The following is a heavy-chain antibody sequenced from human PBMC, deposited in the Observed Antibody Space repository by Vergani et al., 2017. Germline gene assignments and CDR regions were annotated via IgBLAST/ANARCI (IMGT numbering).Heavy chain of an antibody. V-gene: IGHV3-33*01. Sequence: QVQLVESGGGMVHPGGSLRLSCAASGLTFSSYGMHWVRQAPDKGLEWVAVIWPDGSKKYYADSVKGRFTISRDNSKHTLFLQMNSLRAEDTAVYDCAGKSIAGATDYWYFDLWGRGTLVTVSS. J-gene: IGHJ2*01. CDR2: IWPDGSKK. CDR3: AGKSIAGATDYWYFDL. D-gene: IGHD1-26*01. CDR1: GLTFSSYG.